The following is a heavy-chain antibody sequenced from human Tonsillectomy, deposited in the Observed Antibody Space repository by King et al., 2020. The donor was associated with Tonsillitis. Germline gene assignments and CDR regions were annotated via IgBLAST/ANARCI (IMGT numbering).Heavy chain of an antibody. CDR2: INPSGGST. CDR1: GYTFTSYY. V-gene: IGHV1-46*03. Sequence: VQLVESGAEVKKPGASVKVSCKASGYTFTSYYMHWVRQAPGQGLEWMGIINPSGGSTSYAQKFQGRVTMTRDTSTSTVYMELSSLRSEDTAVYYCARVQVAVTRVLPAWFDPWGQGTLVTVSS. J-gene: IGHJ5*02. D-gene: IGHD4/OR15-4a*01. CDR3: ARVQVAVTRVLPAWFDP.